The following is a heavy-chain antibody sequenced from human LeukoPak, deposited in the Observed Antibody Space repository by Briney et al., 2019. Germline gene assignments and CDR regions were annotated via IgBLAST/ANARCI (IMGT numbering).Heavy chain of an antibody. V-gene: IGHV3-33*01. CDR2: IWSDASNT. J-gene: IGHJ4*02. D-gene: IGHD3-9*01. CDR3: ARTYNIRYFDT. CDR1: GXIXSAYG. Sequence: GRSLRLSCAASGXIXSAYGMXXXRXAPXXRLEWVAVIWSDASNTYYVDSVKGRFTISRDNSKNTLYLQMNSLRAEDTAVYYCARTYNIRYFDTWGQGTLVTVAS.